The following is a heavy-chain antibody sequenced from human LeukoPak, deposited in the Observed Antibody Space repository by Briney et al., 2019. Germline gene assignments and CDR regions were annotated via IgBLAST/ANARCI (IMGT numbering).Heavy chain of an antibody. CDR3: ARDTAYYDSSGYIHDAFDI. CDR1: GGSISSGGYY. D-gene: IGHD3-22*01. J-gene: IGHJ3*02. Sequence: SQTLSLTCTVSGGSISSGGYYWSWIRQPPGKGLEWIGYIYHSGSTYYNPSLKSRVTISVDRSKNQFSLKLSSVTAADTAVYYCARDTAYYDSSGYIHDAFDIWGQGTMVTVSS. V-gene: IGHV4-30-2*01. CDR2: IYHSGST.